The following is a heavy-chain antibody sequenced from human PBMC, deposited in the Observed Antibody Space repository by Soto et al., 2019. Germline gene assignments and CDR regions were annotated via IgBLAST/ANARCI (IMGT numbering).Heavy chain of an antibody. CDR2: IYYSGST. CDR1: GGSISSYY. CDR3: ARGRSGSYVDY. Sequence: KSSETLSLTCTVSGGSISSYYWSWIRQPPGKGLEWIGYIYYSGSTNYNPSLKSRVTISVDTSKNQFSLKLSSVTAADTAVYYCARGRSGSYVDYWGQGTLVTVSS. D-gene: IGHD1-26*01. J-gene: IGHJ4*02. V-gene: IGHV4-59*01.